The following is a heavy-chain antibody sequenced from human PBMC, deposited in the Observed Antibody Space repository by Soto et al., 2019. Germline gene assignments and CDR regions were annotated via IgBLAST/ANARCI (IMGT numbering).Heavy chain of an antibody. CDR3: ARRRGYSFDY. J-gene: IGHJ4*02. CDR1: GGSISSYY. Sequence: SETLSLTCTVSGGSISSYYWSWIRQPPGKGLEWIGYIYYSGSTNYNPSLKSRVTISVDTSKNQFSLKLSSVTAADTAVYYCARRRGYSFDYWGQGTLVTVSS. D-gene: IGHD5-18*01. V-gene: IGHV4-59*08. CDR2: IYYSGST.